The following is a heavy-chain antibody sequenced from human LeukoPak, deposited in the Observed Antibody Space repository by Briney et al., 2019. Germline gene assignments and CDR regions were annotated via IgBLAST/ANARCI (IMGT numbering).Heavy chain of an antibody. J-gene: IGHJ6*03. D-gene: IGHD2-15*01. Sequence: SVKVSCKASGGTFSSYAISWVRQAPGQGLEWMGGIIPIFGTANYAQKFQGRVTITADESTSTAYMELSSLRSEDTAVYYCARVLRYCSGGNCYSGGLGYMDVWGKGTMVTISS. CDR2: IIPIFGTA. CDR1: GGTFSSYA. CDR3: ARVLRYCSGGNCYSGGLGYMDV. V-gene: IGHV1-69*13.